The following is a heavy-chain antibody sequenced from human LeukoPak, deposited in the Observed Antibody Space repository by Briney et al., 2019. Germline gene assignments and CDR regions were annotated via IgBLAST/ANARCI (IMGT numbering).Heavy chain of an antibody. CDR2: IRTSSSYI. V-gene: IGHV3-21*01. Sequence: TGGSLRLSCEASGFSFSTYSMNWVRQAPGKGLEWVSSIRTSSSYIYSADSVKGRFTITRDNAQNSLYLQMNTRRAKDTALYYCVRHTFSPYAFDTWGRATMVTVSS. J-gene: IGHJ3*02. CDR3: VRHTFSPYAFDT. CDR1: GFSFSTYS. D-gene: IGHD3-16*01.